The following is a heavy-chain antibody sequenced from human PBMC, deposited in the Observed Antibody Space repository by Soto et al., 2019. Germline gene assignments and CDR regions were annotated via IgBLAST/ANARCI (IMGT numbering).Heavy chain of an antibody. V-gene: IGHV4-61*01. Sequence: QVQLQESGPGLVKPSETLSLTCTVSGGSVSSGSYYWSWIRQPPGKGLEWIGYIYYSGSTNYNPSRKCRVTISVDTSKNQFSLKLSSVTAADTAVYYCAIDQDIVVVTAIPSGGMDVWGQWTTVTGSS. CDR3: AIDQDIVVVTAIPSGGMDV. J-gene: IGHJ6*02. D-gene: IGHD2-21*02. CDR2: IYYSGST. CDR1: GGSVSSGSYY.